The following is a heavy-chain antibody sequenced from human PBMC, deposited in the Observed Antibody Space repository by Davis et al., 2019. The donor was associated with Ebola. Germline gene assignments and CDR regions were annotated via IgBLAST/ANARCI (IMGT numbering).Heavy chain of an antibody. CDR3: SREGAAAGDYYYYGMDV. Sequence: GESLKISCAASGFTFSSYGMHWVRQAPGKGLEWVAFIRYDGSNKYYADSVKGRFTISRDNSKNTLYLQINSLRAEETAVYYCSREGAAAGDYYYYGMDVWGKGTTVTVSS. J-gene: IGHJ6*04. CDR1: GFTFSSYG. CDR2: IRYDGSNK. D-gene: IGHD6-13*01. V-gene: IGHV3-30*02.